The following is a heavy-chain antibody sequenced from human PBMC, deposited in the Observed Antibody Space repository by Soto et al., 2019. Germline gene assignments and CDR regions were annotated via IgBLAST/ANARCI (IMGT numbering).Heavy chain of an antibody. D-gene: IGHD5-18*01. CDR2: ISYGGST. Sequence: QVQLQESGPGLVKPSQTLSLTCTGSGGSINSGGYCWSWIRQHPGKGLDWIGCISYGGSTSYNPSLKSRVTISVNRSKSQFSLKLTSVTAADTAVYYCSRGIPVWGQGALISVSS. CDR1: GGSINSGGYC. V-gene: IGHV4-31*03. CDR3: SRGIPV. J-gene: IGHJ4*02.